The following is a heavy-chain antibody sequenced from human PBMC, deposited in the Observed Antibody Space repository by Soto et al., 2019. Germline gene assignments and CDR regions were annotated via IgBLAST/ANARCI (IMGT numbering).Heavy chain of an antibody. V-gene: IGHV1-18*01. CDR3: ARHHGPTTSENFFDP. J-gene: IGHJ5*02. CDR1: GYTFFTYD. CDR2: ISTYSGDT. D-gene: IGHD5-12*01. Sequence: QVHLVQSGVEVKTPGASVKVSCQASGYTFFTYDISWVRQAPGQGLEWMGWISTYSGDTKYAQKFQGRVTMTTDTSTTTAYLELRSLRSDDTAVYYCARHHGPTTSENFFDPWGREPWSPSPQ.